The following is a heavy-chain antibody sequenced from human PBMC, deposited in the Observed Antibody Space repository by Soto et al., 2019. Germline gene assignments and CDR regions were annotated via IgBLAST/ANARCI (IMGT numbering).Heavy chain of an antibody. V-gene: IGHV4-59*01. D-gene: IGHD4-17*01. CDR2: IYYSGST. Sequence: SETLSLTCTVSGGSISSYYWSWIRQPPGKGLEWIGYIYYSGSTNYNPSLKSRVTISVDTPKNQFSLKLSSVTAADTAVYYCATYGGNSKTYYYYGMDVWGQGTTVTVSS. J-gene: IGHJ6*02. CDR1: GGSISSYY. CDR3: ATYGGNSKTYYYYGMDV.